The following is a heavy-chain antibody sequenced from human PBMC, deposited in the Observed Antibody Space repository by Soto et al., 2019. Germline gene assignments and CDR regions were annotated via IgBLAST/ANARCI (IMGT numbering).Heavy chain of an antibody. CDR2: MNPNSGNT. Sequence: GASVKVSCKASGYTFTSYDINWVQQATGQGLEWMGWMNPNSGNTGYAQKFQGRVTMTRNTSISTAYMELSSLRSEDTAVYYCARSWDLSFWWSGYYGFRDWFDPWGQGTLVTVSS. J-gene: IGHJ5*02. V-gene: IGHV1-8*01. CDR3: ARSWDLSFWWSGYYGFRDWFDP. CDR1: GYTFTSYD. D-gene: IGHD3-3*01.